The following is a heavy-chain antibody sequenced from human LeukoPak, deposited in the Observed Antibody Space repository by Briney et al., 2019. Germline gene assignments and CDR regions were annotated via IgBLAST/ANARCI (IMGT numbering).Heavy chain of an antibody. J-gene: IGHJ1*01. CDR2: IRYDGGNK. CDR1: GFTFSSYG. D-gene: IGHD3-22*01. Sequence: AGGSLRLSCAASGFTFSSYGMHWVRQAPGKGLEWVAFIRYDGGNKYYADSVKGRFTISRDNSKNTLYLQMNSLRAEDTAVYYCAKDHPYYDSSGYYYFQHWGQGTLVTVSS. CDR3: AKDHPYYDSSGYYYFQH. V-gene: IGHV3-30*02.